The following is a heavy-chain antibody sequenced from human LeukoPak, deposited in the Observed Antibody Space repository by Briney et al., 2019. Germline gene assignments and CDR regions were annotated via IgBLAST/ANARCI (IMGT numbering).Heavy chain of an antibody. CDR3: ARKNVGYRSGQLDY. CDR1: GGSVSRSPYY. J-gene: IGHJ4*02. Sequence: SETLSLTCTVSGGSVSRSPYYWGWIRQPPGKGLEWIGNIYYSGSTYYNPSLKSRVTISVDTSKNQFSLKLGSVTAADTAVYYCARKNVGYRSGQLDYWGQGTLVTVSS. V-gene: IGHV4-39*07. D-gene: IGHD6-19*01. CDR2: IYYSGST.